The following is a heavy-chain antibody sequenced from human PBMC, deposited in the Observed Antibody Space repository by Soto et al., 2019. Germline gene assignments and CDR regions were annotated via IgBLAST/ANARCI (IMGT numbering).Heavy chain of an antibody. J-gene: IGHJ5*01. V-gene: IGHV1-8*02. Sequence: ASVKVSCTASGYTFTSYAMLWVRQTAGQGLEWMGWMSPKTANTGYAQKFQDRVTMTRSTSISTAYMELSSLTSEDTAVYYCTGGPPNWGFDSWGQGTPVTVSS. CDR2: MSPKTANT. D-gene: IGHD7-27*01. CDR3: TGGPPNWGFDS. CDR1: GYTFTSYA.